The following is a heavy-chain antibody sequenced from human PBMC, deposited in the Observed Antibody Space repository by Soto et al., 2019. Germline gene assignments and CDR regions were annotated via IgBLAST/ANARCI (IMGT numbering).Heavy chain of an antibody. D-gene: IGHD5-12*01. J-gene: IGHJ6*02. CDR2: ISYDGSNK. CDR3: AKDSLPYSGYDYVPYYYYYGMDV. CDR1: GFTFSSYG. V-gene: IGHV3-30*18. Sequence: GGSLRLSCAASGFTFSSYGMHWVRQAPGKGLEWVAVISYDGSNKYYADSVKGRSTISRDNSKNTLYLQMNSLRAEDTAVYYCAKDSLPYSGYDYVPYYYYYGMDVWGQGTTVTVSS.